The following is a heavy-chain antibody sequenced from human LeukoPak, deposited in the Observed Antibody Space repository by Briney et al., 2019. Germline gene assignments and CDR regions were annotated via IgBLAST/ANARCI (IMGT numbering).Heavy chain of an antibody. D-gene: IGHD2-21*02. J-gene: IGHJ4*02. Sequence: SETLSLTCTVSGGSISSYYWSWIRQPPGKGLEWIGYIYYSGSTNYNPSLKSRVTISVGTSKNQFSLKLSSVTAADTAVYYCAARDYFFDYWGQGTLVTVSS. CDR1: GGSISSYY. CDR2: IYYSGST. V-gene: IGHV4-59*01. CDR3: AARDYFFDY.